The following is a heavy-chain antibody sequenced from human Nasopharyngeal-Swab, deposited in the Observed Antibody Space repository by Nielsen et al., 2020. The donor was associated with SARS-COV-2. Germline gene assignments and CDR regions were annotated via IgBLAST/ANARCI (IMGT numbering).Heavy chain of an antibody. D-gene: IGHD6-13*01. CDR3: AKDIASSSWYFDY. CDR1: GFTFDDYA. J-gene: IGHJ4*02. V-gene: IGHV3-9*01. Sequence: SLKISCAASGFTFDDYAMHWVRQAPGKGPEWVSGISWNSGSIGYADSVKGRFTISRDNAKNSLYLQMNSLRAEDTALYYCAKDIASSSWYFDYWGQGTLVTVSS. CDR2: ISWNSGSI.